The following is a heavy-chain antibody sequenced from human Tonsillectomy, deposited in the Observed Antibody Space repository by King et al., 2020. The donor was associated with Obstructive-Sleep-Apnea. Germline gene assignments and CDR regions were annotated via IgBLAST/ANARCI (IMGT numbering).Heavy chain of an antibody. CDR1: GGSISSYH. J-gene: IGHJ6*02. Sequence: VQLQESGPGLVKPSETLSLTCTVSGGSISSYHWNWIRQPPGKGLEWIGYIYYSGSTNYNPSLKSRVTISVDTSKNQFSLKLSSVTAADTAVYYCARGAYSYGLDVWGQGTTVTVSS. CDR2: IYYSGST. V-gene: IGHV4-59*01. CDR3: ARGAYSYGLDV.